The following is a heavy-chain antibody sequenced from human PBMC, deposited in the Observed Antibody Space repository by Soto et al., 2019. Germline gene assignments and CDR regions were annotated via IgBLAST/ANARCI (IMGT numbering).Heavy chain of an antibody. CDR2: MSGGVGST. V-gene: IGHV3-23*01. CDR3: ARAKDIGAMCEY. J-gene: IGHJ4*02. Sequence: GGSLRLSCAASGFTFSNYAMSWVRQAPGKGLEWVSAMSGGVGSTYYADSVKGRFTISRDNSKNTLYLQMNSLRAEDKAVYYWARAKDIGAMCEYWGQGTLVTVS. CDR1: GFTFSNYA. D-gene: IGHD5-12*01.